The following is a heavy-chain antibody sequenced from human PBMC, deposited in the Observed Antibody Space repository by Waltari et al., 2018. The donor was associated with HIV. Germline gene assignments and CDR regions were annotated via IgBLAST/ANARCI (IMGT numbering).Heavy chain of an antibody. V-gene: IGHV3-15*01. CDR2: IKSESHGWTT. CDR1: GFTFHISW. CDR3: STMGGFPSFDY. J-gene: IGHJ4*02. D-gene: IGHD3-16*01. Sequence: EVQLVESGGGLVQPGGSLTLSCAASGFTFHISWMSWVSQAPGKGLEWVGRIKSESHGWTTDFAAPVKGRFTISRDDSKNTVSLQMNSLKTEDTAVYFCSTMGGFPSFDYWGQGTLVTVSS.